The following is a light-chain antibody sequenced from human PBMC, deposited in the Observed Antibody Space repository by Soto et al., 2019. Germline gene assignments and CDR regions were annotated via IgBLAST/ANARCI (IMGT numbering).Light chain of an antibody. Sequence: EIVMTQSPATLSVSPGERATLSCRASQSVSSNLAWYQQKPGQAPRLLIYGASTRATGIPARFSGSGSGTEFTLTISSLQSEDFAVYSCQQYNNWRRFTFGEGTRLEIK. J-gene: IGKJ5*01. CDR3: QQYNNWRRFT. V-gene: IGKV3-15*01. CDR2: GAS. CDR1: QSVSSN.